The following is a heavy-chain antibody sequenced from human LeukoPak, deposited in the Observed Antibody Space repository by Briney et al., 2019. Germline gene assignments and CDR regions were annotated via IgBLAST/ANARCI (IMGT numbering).Heavy chain of an antibody. CDR3: AKDPSRFGELLWFDP. CDR1: GFTFDDYG. CDR2: INWNGGST. V-gene: IGHV3-20*04. Sequence: GGSLRLSCAASGFTFDDYGMSWVRQAPGKGLEWVSGINWNGGSTGYADSVKGRFTISRDNSKNTLYLQMNSLRAEDTAVYYCAKDPSRFGELLWFDPWGQGTLVTVSS. D-gene: IGHD3-10*01. J-gene: IGHJ5*02.